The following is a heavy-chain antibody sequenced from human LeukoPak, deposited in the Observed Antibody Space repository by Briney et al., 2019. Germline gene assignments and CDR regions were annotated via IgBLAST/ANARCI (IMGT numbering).Heavy chain of an antibody. V-gene: IGHV5-51*01. D-gene: IGHD3-3*01. J-gene: IGHJ3*02. CDR3: ARREYYDFWSGYLIANAFDI. CDR1: GYSFTSYW. CDR2: IYPGDSDT. Sequence: GESLQISCKGSGYSFTSYWIGWVRQMPGKGLEWMGIIYPGDSDTRYSPSFQGQVTISADKSISTAYLQWSSLKASDTAMYYCARREYYDFWSGYLIANAFDIWGQGTMVTVSS.